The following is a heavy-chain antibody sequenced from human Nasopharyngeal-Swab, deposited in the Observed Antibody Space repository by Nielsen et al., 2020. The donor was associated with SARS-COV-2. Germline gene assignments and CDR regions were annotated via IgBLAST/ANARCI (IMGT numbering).Heavy chain of an antibody. J-gene: IGHJ6*03. D-gene: IGHD2-2*01. V-gene: IGHV1-24*01. CDR2: FDPEDGET. CDR3: ARGDCSSTSCYEDYYYYMDV. CDR1: GYTLTELS. Sequence: ASVKVSCKVSGYTLTELSMHWVRQAPGKGLEWMGGFDPEDGETIYAQKFQGRVTMTRNTSISTAYMELSSLRSEDTAVYYCARGDCSSTSCYEDYYYYMDVWGKGTTVTVSS.